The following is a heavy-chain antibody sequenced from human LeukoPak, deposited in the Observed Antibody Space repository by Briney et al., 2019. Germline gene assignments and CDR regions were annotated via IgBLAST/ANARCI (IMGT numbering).Heavy chain of an antibody. CDR3: AKDRSAYCSTTTCYTPVDY. D-gene: IGHD2-2*02. J-gene: IGHJ4*02. Sequence: GGSLRLSCAASGFTFSSYGMHWVRQAPGKGLEWVAVISYDGSNKYYADSVKGRFTISRDNSKNTLYLQMNSLRAEDTAVYYCAKDRSAYCSTTTCYTPVDYWGQGTLVTVSS. V-gene: IGHV3-30*18. CDR2: ISYDGSNK. CDR1: GFTFSSYG.